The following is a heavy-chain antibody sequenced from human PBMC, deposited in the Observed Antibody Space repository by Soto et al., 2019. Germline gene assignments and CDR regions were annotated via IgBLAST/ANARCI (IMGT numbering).Heavy chain of an antibody. CDR3: EREAQWLVPFDY. J-gene: IGHJ4*02. CDR1: GITFSSYS. V-gene: IGHV3-48*01. CDR2: ISSSGDTI. Sequence: GGSLRLSCVASGITFSSYSMNWVRQAPGKGLEWISYISSSGDTIYYADSVKGRFTISRDNAKNSLYLQMNSLRAEDSALYSCEREAQWLVPFDYWGQGTLVTVSS. D-gene: IGHD6-19*01.